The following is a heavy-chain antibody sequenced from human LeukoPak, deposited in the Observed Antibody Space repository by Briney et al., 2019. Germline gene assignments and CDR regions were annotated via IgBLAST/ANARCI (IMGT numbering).Heavy chain of an antibody. D-gene: IGHD1-14*01. CDR3: AKDRTGAYARGYFDF. Sequence: GGSLRLSCAAPGFTFDDYAMHWVRQAPGKGLEWVSGISWNSGSIGYADSVKGRFTISRDNAKNSLYLQMNSLRPEDTALYYCAKDRTGAYARGYFDFWGQGTLVTVSS. CDR2: ISWNSGSI. CDR1: GFTFDDYA. V-gene: IGHV3-9*01. J-gene: IGHJ4*02.